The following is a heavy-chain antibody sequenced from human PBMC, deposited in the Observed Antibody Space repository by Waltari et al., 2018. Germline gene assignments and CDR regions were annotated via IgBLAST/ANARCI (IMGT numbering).Heavy chain of an antibody. CDR3: TRGHDYDFWSGYYSTYGMDV. V-gene: IGHV3-49*04. CDR2: IRSKAYGGTT. D-gene: IGHD3-3*01. Sequence: EVQLVESGGGLVQPGRSLRLSCTASGFTFGDYAMSWVRQAPGKGLEGVGFIRSKAYGGTTEYAASVKGRFTISRDDSKSIAYLQMNSLKTEDTAVYYCTRGHDYDFWSGYYSTYGMDVWGQGTTVTVSS. J-gene: IGHJ6*02. CDR1: GFTFGDYA.